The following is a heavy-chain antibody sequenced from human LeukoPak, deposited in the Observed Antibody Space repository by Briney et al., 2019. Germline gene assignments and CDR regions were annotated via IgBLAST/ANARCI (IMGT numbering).Heavy chain of an antibody. CDR1: GFTFSSYG. CDR2: IRYDGSNK. CDR3: AKDLSIAAAGVRSFDY. D-gene: IGHD6-13*01. Sequence: GGSLRLSCAASGFTFSSYGMHWVRQAPGKGLEWVAFIRYDGSNKYYADSVKGRFTISRDNSKNTLYLQMNSLRAEDTAVYYCAKDLSIAAAGVRSFDYWGQGTLVTVSS. J-gene: IGHJ4*02. V-gene: IGHV3-30*02.